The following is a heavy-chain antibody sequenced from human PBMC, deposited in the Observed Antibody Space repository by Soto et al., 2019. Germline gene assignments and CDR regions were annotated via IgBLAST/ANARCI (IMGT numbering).Heavy chain of an antibody. CDR2: ISYDGSKK. D-gene: IGHD3-3*01. J-gene: IGHJ4*02. CDR3: AKESYYDFWSGYDTGQLDY. V-gene: IGHV3-30*18. CDR1: GFTFSSYG. Sequence: PGGSLRLSCAASGFTFSSYGMHWVRQAPGKGLEWVAVISYDGSKKYYADSVKGRFTISRDNSKNALYLQMNSLRAEDTAVYYCAKESYYDFWSGYDTGQLDYWGQGTLVTVSS.